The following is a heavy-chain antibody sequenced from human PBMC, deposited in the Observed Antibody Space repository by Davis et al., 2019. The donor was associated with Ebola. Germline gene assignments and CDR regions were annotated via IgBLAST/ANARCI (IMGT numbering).Heavy chain of an antibody. Sequence: GGSLRLSCAASGFTFSSYSMNWVRQAPGKGLEWVSSISSSSSYIYYADSVKGRFTISRDNAKNSLYLQMSSLRAEDTAVYYCARDITMVRGFPDYWGQGTLVTVSS. CDR3: ARDITMVRGFPDY. CDR2: ISSSSSYI. V-gene: IGHV3-21*01. CDR1: GFTFSSYS. D-gene: IGHD3-10*01. J-gene: IGHJ4*02.